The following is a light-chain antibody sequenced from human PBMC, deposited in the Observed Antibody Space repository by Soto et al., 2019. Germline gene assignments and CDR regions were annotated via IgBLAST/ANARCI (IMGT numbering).Light chain of an antibody. CDR1: QNLSRYF. Sequence: TQSPSTLSASVGDRVTITCRASQNLSRYFLAWYQHKPGQAPRLLISGASRRATGIPDRFSGAGSGTDFTLTISSLQSDDFAVYYCQQYGRSGTFGQGTKVDI. CDR2: GAS. J-gene: IGKJ1*01. V-gene: IGKV3-20*01. CDR3: QQYGRSGT.